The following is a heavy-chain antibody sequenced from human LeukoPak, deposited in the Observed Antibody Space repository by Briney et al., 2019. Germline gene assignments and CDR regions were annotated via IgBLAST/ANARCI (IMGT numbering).Heavy chain of an antibody. CDR1: GYTFTTDG. CDR3: ARGSYSSSWF. V-gene: IGHV7-4-1*02. J-gene: IGHJ4*02. D-gene: IGHD6-13*01. CDR2: INTNTGNP. Sequence: ASVKVSCKTSGYTFTTDGISWVRQAPGQGLEWMGWINTNTGNPTYAQGFTGRFVFSLDTSVSTAYLQISSLKAEDTAVYYCARGSYSSSWFWGQGTLVTVSS.